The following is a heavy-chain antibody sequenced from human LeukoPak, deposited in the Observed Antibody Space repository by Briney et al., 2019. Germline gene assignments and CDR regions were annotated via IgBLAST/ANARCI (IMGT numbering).Heavy chain of an antibody. J-gene: IGHJ3*02. CDR1: GFTFSSYA. V-gene: IGHV3-23*01. CDR2: ISGSGSST. Sequence: GGSLRLSCAASGFTFSSYAMSWVRQAPGKGLEWVSAISGSGSSTHYADSVKGRFTISRDNSKNTLYLQMNSLRAEDTAVYYCARDRYAGTFDIWGQGTMVTVSS. CDR3: ARDRYAGTFDI. D-gene: IGHD1-14*01.